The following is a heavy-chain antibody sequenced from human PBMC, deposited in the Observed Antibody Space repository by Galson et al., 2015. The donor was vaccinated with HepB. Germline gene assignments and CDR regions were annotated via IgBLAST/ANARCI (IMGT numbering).Heavy chain of an antibody. J-gene: IGHJ4*02. CDR3: ASGPLSSGYYYVDFDY. CDR1: GGSISSGDYY. V-gene: IGHV4-30-4*01. CDR2: IYYSGST. Sequence: TLSLTCTVSGGSISSGDYYWSWIRQPPGKGLEWIGYIYYSGSTYYNPSLKSRVTISVDTSKNQFSLKLSSVTAADTAVYYCASGPLSSGYYYVDFDYWGQGTLVTVSS. D-gene: IGHD3-22*01.